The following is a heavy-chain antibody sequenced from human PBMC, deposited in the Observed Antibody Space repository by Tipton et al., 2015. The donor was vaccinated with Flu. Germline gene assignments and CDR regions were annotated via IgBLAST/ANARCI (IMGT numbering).Heavy chain of an antibody. CDR2: IYPVDSDT. CDR3: ARHISGWGILDTFDI. D-gene: IGHD6-19*01. J-gene: IGHJ3*02. V-gene: IGHV5-51*01. CDR1: GYSFSNYW. Sequence: EVQLVQSGAEVKKPGESLKISCKGSGYSFSNYWIGWVRQMPGKGLEWMGVIYPVDSDTTYSPSFQGQVTISADRSISTAYLQWSSLKASDTAVYYCARHISGWGILDTFDIWGQGTMVTVSS.